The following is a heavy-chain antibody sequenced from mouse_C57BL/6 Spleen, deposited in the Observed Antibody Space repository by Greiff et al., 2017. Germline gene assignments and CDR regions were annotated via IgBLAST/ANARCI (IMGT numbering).Heavy chain of an antibody. D-gene: IGHD1-1*01. V-gene: IGHV5-17*01. CDR1: GFTFSDYG. J-gene: IGHJ4*01. Sequence: EVQLVESGGGLVKPGGSLKLSCAASGFTFSDYGMHWVRQAPEKGLEWVAYISSGSSTIYYADTVKGRFTISRDNAKNTLFLQMTSLRADDTAMYYCARTSNYGTYYCAMDYWGKGTSVTVSS. CDR3: ARTSNYGTYYCAMDY. CDR2: ISSGSSTI.